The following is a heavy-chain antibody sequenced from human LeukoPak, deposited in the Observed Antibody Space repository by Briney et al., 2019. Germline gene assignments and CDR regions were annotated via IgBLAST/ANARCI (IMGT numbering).Heavy chain of an antibody. J-gene: IGHJ4*02. CDR3: ARDGVSYYYDSSGGYYFDY. D-gene: IGHD3-22*01. CDR2: ISSSGSTI. CDR1: GFTFSSYE. V-gene: IGHV3-48*03. Sequence: PGGSLRLSCAASGFTFSSYEMNWVRQAPVKGLEWVSYISSSGSTIYYADPVKGRFTISRDNAKNSLYLQMNSLRAEDTAVYYCARDGVSYYYDSSGGYYFDYWGQGTLVTVSS.